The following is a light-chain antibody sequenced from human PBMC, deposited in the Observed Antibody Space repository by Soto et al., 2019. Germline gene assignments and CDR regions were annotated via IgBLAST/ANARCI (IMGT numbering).Light chain of an antibody. CDR2: ASS. CDR1: QNISNR. CDR3: QQYVTLPVT. Sequence: DIQMTQSPSSLSASVGDRVTITCRASQNISNRLVWYQQRPEKAPKSLIFASSSLESGFPSRFSGSGSGTDFTLTIISLQPEDFETYYCQQYVTLPVTFGGGTKVEI. J-gene: IGKJ4*01. V-gene: IGKV1D-16*01.